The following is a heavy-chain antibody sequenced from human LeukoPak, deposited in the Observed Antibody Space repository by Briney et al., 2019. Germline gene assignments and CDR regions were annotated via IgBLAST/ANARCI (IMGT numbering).Heavy chain of an antibody. CDR3: ARPGDSSGYYYSYYFDY. V-gene: IGHV4-39*01. Sequence: PSETLSLTCTVSGGSISSSRYYWGWIRQPPGKGLEWIGSIYYSGSTYYNPSLKSRVTISVDTSKNQFSLKLSSVTAADTAVYYCARPGDSSGYYYSYYFDYWGQGTLVTVSS. CDR2: IYYSGST. CDR1: GGSISSSRYY. J-gene: IGHJ4*02. D-gene: IGHD3-22*01.